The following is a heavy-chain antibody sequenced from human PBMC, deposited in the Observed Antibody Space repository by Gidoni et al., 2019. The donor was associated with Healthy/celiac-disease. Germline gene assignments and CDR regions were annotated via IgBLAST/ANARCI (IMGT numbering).Heavy chain of an antibody. D-gene: IGHD2-2*01. CDR1: GCSIRSGGYY. CDR2: IYYRGST. Sequence: QVQLQESGPGLVKPSQTLSLTCTVSGCSIRSGGYYWSWIRQPPGKGLEWSGYIYYRGSTYYNPALKSRVTISVDTSKNQFSLKMSAVTAADTAVYYCARDRRSYCSSTSCPPGAFDYWGQGTLVTVSS. CDR3: ARDRRSYCSSTSCPPGAFDY. J-gene: IGHJ4*02. V-gene: IGHV4-31*03.